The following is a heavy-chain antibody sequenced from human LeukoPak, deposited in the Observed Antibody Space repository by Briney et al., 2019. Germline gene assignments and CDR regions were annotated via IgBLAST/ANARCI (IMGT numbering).Heavy chain of an antibody. Sequence: GSLRLPCAASGFTFSSSAMSWVRQAPGKGLEWIGEINHSGTTNYNPSLKSRVTISVDTSKNQFSLKLSSVTAADTAVYYCARGPAGGYSGSQFRGEGPRRHYYFYYGMDVWGQGTTVTVSS. CDR2: INHSGTT. V-gene: IGHV4-34*01. CDR3: ARGPAGGYSGSQFRGEGPRRHYYFYYGMDV. D-gene: IGHD1-26*01. CDR1: GFTFSSSA. J-gene: IGHJ6*02.